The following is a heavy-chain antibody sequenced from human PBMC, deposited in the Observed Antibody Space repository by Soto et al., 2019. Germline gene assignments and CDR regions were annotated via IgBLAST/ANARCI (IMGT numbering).Heavy chain of an antibody. CDR3: ARDPTDFNRVFDS. J-gene: IGHJ4*02. CDR2: AYYRSRWQY. Sequence: SQTLSLTCAICGDSVSNNGATWNWIRQSPSRGLEWLGRAYYRSRWQYDYAPSVRSRITINPDTSKNHFSLQLSSVTPEDTAVYSCARDPTDFNRVFDSWGQGSLVTFSS. CDR1: GDSVSNNGAT. V-gene: IGHV6-1*01.